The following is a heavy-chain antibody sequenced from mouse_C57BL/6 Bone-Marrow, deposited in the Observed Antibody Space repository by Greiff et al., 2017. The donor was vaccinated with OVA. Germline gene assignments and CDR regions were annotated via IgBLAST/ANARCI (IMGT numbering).Heavy chain of an antibody. J-gene: IGHJ1*03. CDR2: INYDGSST. CDR3: AREGDVGWYFDV. V-gene: IGHV5-16*01. D-gene: IGHD3-3*01. Sequence: DVQLQESEGGLVQPGSSMKLSCTASGFTFSDYYMAWVRQVPEKGLEWVANINYDGSSTYYLDSLKSRFIISRDNAKNILYLQMSSLKSEDTATYYCAREGDVGWYFDVWGTGTTVTVSS. CDR1: GFTFSDYY.